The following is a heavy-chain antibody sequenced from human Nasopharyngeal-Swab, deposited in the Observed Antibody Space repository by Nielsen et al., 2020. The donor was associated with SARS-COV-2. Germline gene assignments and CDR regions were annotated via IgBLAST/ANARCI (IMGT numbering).Heavy chain of an antibody. CDR2: IDAGGANT. Sequence: GESLKISCAASGFTFSTYAMTWVRQAPGKGLEWVSTIDAGGANTFYADSVKGRFTISRDISRNTLHLQMNSLKGEDTAVYYCTKDKRGSWTIDYWGQGILVTVSS. D-gene: IGHD3/OR15-3a*01. CDR3: TKDKRGSWTIDY. J-gene: IGHJ4*02. CDR1: GFTFSTYA. V-gene: IGHV3-23*01.